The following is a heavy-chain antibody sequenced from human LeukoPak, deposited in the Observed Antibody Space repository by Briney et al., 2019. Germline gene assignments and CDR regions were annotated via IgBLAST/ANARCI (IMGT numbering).Heavy chain of an antibody. Sequence: PGGSLKLSCAASGFIFSDYYMTWIRQAPGKGLEWISYISSSSYTDYADSVKGRLTISRDNAKNSLYLQMDSLRAEDTAVYYCARDGRGYYDSSGYPDYWGQGTLVTVSS. CDR3: ARDGRGYYDSSGYPDY. V-gene: IGHV3-11*06. CDR1: GFIFSDYY. D-gene: IGHD3-22*01. CDR2: ISSSSYT. J-gene: IGHJ4*02.